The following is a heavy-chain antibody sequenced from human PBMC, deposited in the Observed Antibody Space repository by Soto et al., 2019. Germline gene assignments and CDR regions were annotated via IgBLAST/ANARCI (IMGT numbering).Heavy chain of an antibody. CDR2: IYYSGST. V-gene: IGHV4-30-4*01. D-gene: IGHD2-21*02. CDR3: ARADLRNDLRYYYGMDV. J-gene: IGHJ6*02. Sequence: SETLSLTCTVSGGSISSGDYYWSWIRQPPGKGLEWIGYIYYSGSTYYNPSLKSRVTISVDTSKNQFSLKLSSVTAADTAVYYCARADLRNDLRYYYGMDVWGQGTTVTVSS. CDR1: GGSISSGDYY.